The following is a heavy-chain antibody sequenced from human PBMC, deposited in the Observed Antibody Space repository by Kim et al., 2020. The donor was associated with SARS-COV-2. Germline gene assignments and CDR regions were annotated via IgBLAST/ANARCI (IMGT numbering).Heavy chain of an antibody. Sequence: GGSLRLSCAASGFTFSSYSMNWVRQAPGKGLEWVSSISSSSSYIYYADSVKGRFTISRDNAKNSLYLQMNSLRAEDTAVYYCAREFLTGYTPFEYFQHWGQGTLVTVSS. CDR1: GFTFSSYS. J-gene: IGHJ1*01. CDR3: AREFLTGYTPFEYFQH. D-gene: IGHD3-9*01. CDR2: ISSSSSYI. V-gene: IGHV3-21*01.